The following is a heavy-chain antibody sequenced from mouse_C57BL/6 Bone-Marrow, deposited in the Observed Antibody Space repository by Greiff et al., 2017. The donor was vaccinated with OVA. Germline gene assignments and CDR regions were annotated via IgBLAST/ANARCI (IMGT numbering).Heavy chain of an antibody. CDR1: GYTFTDYN. V-gene: IGHV1-22*01. J-gene: IGHJ3*01. CDR3: AKFDPYAY. CDR2: INPNNGGT. Sequence: VQLQQSGPELVKPGASVKMSCKASGYTFTDYNMHWVKQSHGKSLEWIGYINPNNGGTSYNQKFKGKATLTVNKSYSTAYMEIRSLAAEDSAVYYCAKFDPYAYWGQGTLVTVSA.